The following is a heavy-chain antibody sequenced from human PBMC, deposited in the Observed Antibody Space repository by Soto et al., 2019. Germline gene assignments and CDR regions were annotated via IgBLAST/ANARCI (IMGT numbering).Heavy chain of an antibody. CDR1: GFTFSNYA. CDR3: ARGGRGYEFDY. D-gene: IGHD5-12*01. V-gene: IGHV3-64*01. Sequence: GSLRLSCAASGFTFSNYAMHWVRQAPGKGLENVSVISSNGGSTYYANSVKGRLTISRDNSKNTLYLQMGSLRAEDMAVYYCARGGRGYEFDYWGQGP. J-gene: IGHJ4*02. CDR2: ISSNGGST.